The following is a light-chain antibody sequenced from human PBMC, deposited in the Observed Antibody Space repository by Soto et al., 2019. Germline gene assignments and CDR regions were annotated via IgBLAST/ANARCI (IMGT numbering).Light chain of an antibody. CDR3: SSYTSSSTRV. CDR2: EVS. CDR1: SSDVGGYNY. J-gene: IGLJ3*02. Sequence: HSALTQPASVSGSPGQSITISCTGTSSDVGGYNYVSWYQQHPGKAPKLMIYEVSNRPSGSKSGNTASLTISGLQAEDEADYYCSSYTSSSTRVFGGGTKLTVL. V-gene: IGLV2-14*01.